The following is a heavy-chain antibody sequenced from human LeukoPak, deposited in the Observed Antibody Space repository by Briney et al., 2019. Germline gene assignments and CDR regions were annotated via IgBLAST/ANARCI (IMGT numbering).Heavy chain of an antibody. CDR1: GFTFSSYA. CDR3: ARDLVSGSYHGMDV. J-gene: IGHJ6*02. CDR2: ISYDGSNK. V-gene: IGHV3-30*04. D-gene: IGHD3-16*02. Sequence: GRSLRLSCAASGFTFSSYAMHWVRQAPGKGLEWVAVISYDGSNKYYADSVKGRFTISRDNSKNTLYLQMNSLRAEDTAVYYCARDLVSGSYHGMDVWGQGTTVTVSS.